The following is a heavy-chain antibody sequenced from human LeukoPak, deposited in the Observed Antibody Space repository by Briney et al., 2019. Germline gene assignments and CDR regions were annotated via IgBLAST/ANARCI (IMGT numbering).Heavy chain of an antibody. D-gene: IGHD3-10*02. CDR3: AKCSGSYLGSTGDY. J-gene: IGHJ4*02. CDR1: GFTFDDYA. V-gene: IGHV3-9*01. Sequence: PGRSLRLSCAASGFTFDDYAMHWVRQAPGKGLERVSGISWNSGSIGYADSVKGRFTISRDNAKNSLYLQMNSLRAEDTALYYCAKCSGSYLGSTGDYWGQGTLVTVSS. CDR2: ISWNSGSI.